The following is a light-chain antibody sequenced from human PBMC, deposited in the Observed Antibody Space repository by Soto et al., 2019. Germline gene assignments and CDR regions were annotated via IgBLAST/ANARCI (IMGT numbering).Light chain of an antibody. J-gene: IGKJ3*01. Sequence: EIVLTQSPGTLSLSPGERATLSCRASQSVSSSYLAWYQQKPSQAPRLLIYGASSRATGIPDRFSGSGSGTDFTLTICRLEPEDFAVDYCQQYGSSPFTFGPGTKVDIK. CDR3: QQYGSSPFT. V-gene: IGKV3-20*01. CDR1: QSVSSSY. CDR2: GAS.